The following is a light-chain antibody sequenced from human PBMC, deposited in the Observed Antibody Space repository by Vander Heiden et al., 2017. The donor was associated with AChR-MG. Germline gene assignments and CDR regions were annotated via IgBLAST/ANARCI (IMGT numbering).Light chain of an antibody. CDR1: QSVSNSF. Sequence: EIVLTQSPGTLSLSPGERATVSCRASQSVSNSFLAWYQLKPGQAPRLLIYGAATRGTGIPDRFSGSGSGTDFTLSISRLEPEDFAVYYCQHDDRSSVTFGGGTKVEI. J-gene: IGKJ4*01. V-gene: IGKV3-20*01. CDR2: GAA. CDR3: QHDDRSSVT.